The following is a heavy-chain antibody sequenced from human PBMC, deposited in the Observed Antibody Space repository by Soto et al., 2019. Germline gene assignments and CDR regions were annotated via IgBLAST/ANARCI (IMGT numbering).Heavy chain of an antibody. CDR1: GGSFSSYA. V-gene: IGHV1-69*13. CDR2: IIPIFGTA. J-gene: IGHJ3*02. D-gene: IGHD5-18*01. Sequence: SVKVSCKASGGSFSSYAISWVRQAPGQGLEWMGGIIPIFGTANYAQKFQGRVTITADESTSTAYMELSSLRSEDTAVYYCARAEGGQLTDAFDIWGQGTMVTVSS. CDR3: ARAEGGQLTDAFDI.